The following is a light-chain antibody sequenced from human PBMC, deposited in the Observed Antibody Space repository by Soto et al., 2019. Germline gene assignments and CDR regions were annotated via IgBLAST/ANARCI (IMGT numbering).Light chain of an antibody. V-gene: IGKV1-39*01. CDR3: QQSYSTPPT. Sequence: QMTQSPSCLSASVGDRVTSTCRTSQSIATYLTWYQQKPGKAPKLLIYFASRLESGVPSRFSGSGSGTDFTLTISSLQSEDFATYYCQQSYSTPPTFGQGTRLEIK. CDR1: QSIATY. CDR2: FAS. J-gene: IGKJ5*01.